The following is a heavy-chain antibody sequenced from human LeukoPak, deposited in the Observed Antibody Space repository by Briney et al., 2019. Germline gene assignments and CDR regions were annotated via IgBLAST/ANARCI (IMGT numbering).Heavy chain of an antibody. V-gene: IGHV3-49*04. CDR1: GFTFGDYA. CDR2: IRSKAYGGTT. J-gene: IGHJ4*02. CDR3: TRGNLKSDFWSGYSQLFDY. Sequence: GGSLRLSCTASGFTFGDYAMSWVRQAPGKGLEWVGFIRSKAYGGTTEYAASVKGRFTISRDDSKSIAYLQMNSLKTEDTAVYYCTRGNLKSDFWSGYSQLFDYWGQGTLVTVSS. D-gene: IGHD3-3*01.